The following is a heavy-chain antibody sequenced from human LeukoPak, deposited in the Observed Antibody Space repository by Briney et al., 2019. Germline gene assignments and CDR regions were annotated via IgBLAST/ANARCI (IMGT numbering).Heavy chain of an antibody. CDR3: ARVDDYSGNSVGY. CDR2: INPNSGGT. V-gene: IGHV1-2*06. Sequence: ASVKVSCKASGYTFTGYYMRWVRQAPGQGLEWMGRINPNSGGTNYAQKFQGRVTMTRDTSISTAYMELSRLRSDDTAVYYCARVDDYSGNSVGYWGQGTLVTVSS. D-gene: IGHD4-23*01. CDR1: GYTFTGYY. J-gene: IGHJ4*02.